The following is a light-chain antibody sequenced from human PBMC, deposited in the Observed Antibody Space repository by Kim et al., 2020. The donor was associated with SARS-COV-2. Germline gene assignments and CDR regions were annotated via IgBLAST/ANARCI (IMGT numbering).Light chain of an antibody. J-gene: IGLJ3*02. V-gene: IGLV3-25*03. CDR2: KDS. CDR1: ALPKQY. Sequence: SYELTQPPSVSVSPGQTARITCSGDALPKQYAYWYQQKPGQAPVLVIYKDSERPSGIPERFSCSSSGTTVTLTISGVQAEDEADYYCQSADSSGTSLVFGGGTQLTVL. CDR3: QSADSSGTSLV.